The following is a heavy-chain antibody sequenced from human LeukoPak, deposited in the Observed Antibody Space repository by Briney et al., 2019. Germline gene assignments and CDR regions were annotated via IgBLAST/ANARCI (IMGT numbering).Heavy chain of an antibody. CDR1: GGSFSGYY. CDR2: INHSGST. J-gene: IGHJ6*02. CDR3: AVLMTTVTPATPSDYYYGMDV. Sequence: SETLSLTCAVYGGSFSGYYWSWIRQPPGKGLEWIGEINHSGSTNYNPSLKSRVTISVDTSKNQFSLKLSSVTAADTAVYYCAVLMTTVTPATPSDYYYGMDVWGQGTTVTVSS. D-gene: IGHD4-17*01. V-gene: IGHV4-34*01.